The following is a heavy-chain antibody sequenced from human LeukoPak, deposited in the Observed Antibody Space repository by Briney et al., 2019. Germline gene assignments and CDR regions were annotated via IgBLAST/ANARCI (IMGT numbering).Heavy chain of an antibody. CDR1: GGSISSYY. J-gene: IGHJ5*02. V-gene: IGHV4-59*12. D-gene: IGHD3-16*01. CDR3: ARGDYYDGGGRNWFDP. CDR2: IYYSGGT. Sequence: SETLSLICTVSGGSISSYYLSWIRQPPGKGLEWIGYIYYSGGTNYNPSLKSRVTMSVDTSRNQFSLRLTSVTAADTAVYYCARGDYYDGGGRNWFDPWGQGTLVTVSS.